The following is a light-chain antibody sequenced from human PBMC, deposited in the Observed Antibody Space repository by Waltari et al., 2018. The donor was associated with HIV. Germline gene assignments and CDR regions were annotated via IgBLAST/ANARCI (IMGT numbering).Light chain of an antibody. Sequence: QSALTQPRSVSGSPGQSVTISCTGTRRDVGRYNYVSWYQQHPGKAPKLMIYDVSKRPSGVPDRFSGSKSGNTASLTISGLQAEDEADYYCCSYAGSYIFYVFGTGTKVTVL. CDR3: CSYAGSYIFYV. CDR1: RRDVGRYNY. V-gene: IGLV2-11*01. J-gene: IGLJ1*01. CDR2: DVS.